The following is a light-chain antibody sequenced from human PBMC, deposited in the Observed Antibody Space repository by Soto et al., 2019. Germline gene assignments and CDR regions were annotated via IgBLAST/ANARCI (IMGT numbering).Light chain of an antibody. CDR1: SSDVGGYNY. CDR3: SSYTSSSTRLYV. J-gene: IGLJ1*01. Sequence: QSVLTQPASVSGSPGQSITISCTGTSSDVGGYNYVSWYQQHPGKAPKLMIYDVSNRPSGVSNRFSGSKSGNTASLTISGLQAEDEADYYCSSYTSSSTRLYVSGTGTKVTV. V-gene: IGLV2-14*01. CDR2: DVS.